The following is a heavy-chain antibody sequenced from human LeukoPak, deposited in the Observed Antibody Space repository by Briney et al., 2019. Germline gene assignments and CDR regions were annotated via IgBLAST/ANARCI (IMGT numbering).Heavy chain of an antibody. V-gene: IGHV4-59*01. Sequence: SETLSLTCAVYGGSFSGYYWSWIRQPPGKGLEWIGYIYYSGSTNYNPSLKSRVTISVDTSKNQFSLKLSSVTAADTAVYYCARGLLWFGELLEYYFDYWGQGTLVTVSS. CDR2: IYYSGST. J-gene: IGHJ4*02. CDR1: GGSFSGYY. D-gene: IGHD3-10*01. CDR3: ARGLLWFGELLEYYFDY.